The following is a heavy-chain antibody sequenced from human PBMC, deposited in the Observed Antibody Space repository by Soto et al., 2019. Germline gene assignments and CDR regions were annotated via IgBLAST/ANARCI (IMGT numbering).Heavy chain of an antibody. CDR1: GGSISSGGYS. D-gene: IGHD3-22*01. Sequence: QLQLQESGSGLVKPSQTLSLTCAVSGGSISSGGYSWSWIRQPPGKGLEWIGYIYHSGSTYYNPALKCRVTISVDRSKNQFSLKLSSVTAADTAVYYCARGGVDYYDSSGYYFSPYYFDYWGQGTLVTVSS. CDR3: ARGGVDYYDSSGYYFSPYYFDY. CDR2: IYHSGST. V-gene: IGHV4-30-2*01. J-gene: IGHJ4*02.